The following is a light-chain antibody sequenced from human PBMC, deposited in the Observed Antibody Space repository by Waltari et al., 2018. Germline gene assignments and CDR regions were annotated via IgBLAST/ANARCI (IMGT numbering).Light chain of an antibody. CDR1: QSVSSN. V-gene: IGKV3-15*01. CDR2: GAS. Sequence: IVMTQSPATLSVSPGERATLSCSASQSVSSNLAWYQQRPGQAPRLLIYGASNRATAIPVRFSGSGSGTELALTITSMQSEDFAIYYCQQYDKWPLYTFGQGTKLEIK. CDR3: QQYDKWPLYT. J-gene: IGKJ2*01.